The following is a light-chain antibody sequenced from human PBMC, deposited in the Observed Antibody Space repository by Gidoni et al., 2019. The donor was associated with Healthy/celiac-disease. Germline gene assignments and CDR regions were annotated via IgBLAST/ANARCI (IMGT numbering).Light chain of an antibody. CDR3: QQYNNWPPWT. J-gene: IGKJ1*01. CDR2: GSS. V-gene: IGKV3-15*01. CDR1: QRVSSN. Sequence: EIVMTQSPATLSMSPGERATLSCRASQRVSSNLAWYQQKPGQAPRLLIYGSSTRASGIPARFSGSGSGTEFTLTISSLQSEDFAVYSCQQYNNWPPWTFGQGTKVEIK.